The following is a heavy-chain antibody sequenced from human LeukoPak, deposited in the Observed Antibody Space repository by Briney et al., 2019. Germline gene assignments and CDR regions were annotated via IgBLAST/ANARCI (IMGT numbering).Heavy chain of an antibody. V-gene: IGHV5-51*01. Sequence: GESLKISCKGSGYTFNTYWIGWVRQMPGKGLEWVGIIYPGDSDTRYRPSFQGQVTISADKSISTAYLQWSSLKASDTAMYYCARLGTYWSNYYFEYWGQGTLVAVSS. J-gene: IGHJ4*02. CDR3: ARLGTYWSNYYFEY. CDR1: GYTFNTYW. D-gene: IGHD3-10*01. CDR2: IYPGDSDT.